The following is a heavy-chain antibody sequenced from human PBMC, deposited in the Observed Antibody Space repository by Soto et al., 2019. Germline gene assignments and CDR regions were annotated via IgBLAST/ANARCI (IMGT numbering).Heavy chain of an antibody. Sequence: PGGSLRLSCAASGFTFSSYWMSWVRQAPGKGLEWLSHISPKSTYRNYADSVKGRFTISRDNTKSSLFLQMNSLGVEDTAVYYCVRGGGGGLFEHWGQGVLVTVSS. CDR1: GFTFSSYW. CDR3: VRGGGGGLFEH. CDR2: ISPKSTYR. J-gene: IGHJ4*02. D-gene: IGHD2-21*01. V-gene: IGHV3-21*05.